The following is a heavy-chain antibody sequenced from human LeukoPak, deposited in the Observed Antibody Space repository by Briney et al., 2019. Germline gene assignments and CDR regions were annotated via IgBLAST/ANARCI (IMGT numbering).Heavy chain of an antibody. V-gene: IGHV4-59*01. CDR3: ARDGDFRGWFDP. Sequence: SSETLSLTCTVSGGSISSYYWSWIRQPPGKGLEWIGYIYYSGSTNYNPSLKSRVTISVDTSKNQFSLKLSSVTAADTAVYYCARDGDFRGWFDPWGQGTLVTVSS. CDR1: GGSISSYY. D-gene: IGHD7-27*01. CDR2: IYYSGST. J-gene: IGHJ5*02.